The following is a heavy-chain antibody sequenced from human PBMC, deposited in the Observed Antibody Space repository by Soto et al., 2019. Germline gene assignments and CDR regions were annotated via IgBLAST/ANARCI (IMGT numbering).Heavy chain of an antibody. D-gene: IGHD3-22*01. CDR2: ISGSGGST. CDR3: AKGGSYDSSGQDFDY. J-gene: IGHJ4*02. V-gene: IGHV3-23*01. CDR1: GFTFSSYA. Sequence: EVQLLESGGGLVQPGGSLRLSCAASGFTFSSYAMSWVRQAPGKGLEWVSAISGSGGSTYYADSVKGRFTISRDNSKNTLYVQMNSLRAEDTAVYYCAKGGSYDSSGQDFDYWGQGTLVTVSS.